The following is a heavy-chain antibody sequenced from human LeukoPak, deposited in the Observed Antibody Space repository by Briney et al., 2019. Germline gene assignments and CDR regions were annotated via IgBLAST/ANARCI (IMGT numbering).Heavy chain of an antibody. J-gene: IGHJ3*02. CDR2: ISSSGSTI. Sequence: GGSLRLSCAASGFTFSDYCMSWIRQAPGKGLEWVSYISSSGSTIYYADSVKGRFTISRDNAKNSLYLQMNSLRAEDTAVYYCARAGGYYDSSGYYYDQDAFDIWGQGTMDTVSS. CDR1: GFTFSDYC. V-gene: IGHV3-11*01. CDR3: ARAGGYYDSSGYYYDQDAFDI. D-gene: IGHD3-22*01.